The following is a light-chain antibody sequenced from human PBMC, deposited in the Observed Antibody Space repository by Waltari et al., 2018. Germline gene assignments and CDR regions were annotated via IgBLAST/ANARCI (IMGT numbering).Light chain of an antibody. J-gene: IGLJ3*02. V-gene: IGLV2-8*01. CDR3: SAFAGSNNFGV. CDR1: SRDIGGSNF. CDR2: DVN. Sequence: QSALTQPPSASGSPGPSVPISCTGTSRDIGGSNFFSWYQQRPGNAPRFLIYDVNKRPSGVSDRFSGSKSGNTASLTVSGLQPDDEATYYCSAFAGSNNFGVFGGGTKLTVL.